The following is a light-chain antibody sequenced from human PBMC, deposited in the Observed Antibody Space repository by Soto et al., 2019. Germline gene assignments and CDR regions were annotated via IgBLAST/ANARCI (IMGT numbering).Light chain of an antibody. CDR3: QQYNNWPIT. Sequence: EIELTQSPATLSLSPGERATLSCRASQSISGTLAWYQQKAGQAPRLLIYGASTRATGIPARFSGSGSGTEFTLTISSLQSEDFAVYYCQQYNNWPITFGQGTRLEIK. CDR2: GAS. J-gene: IGKJ5*01. V-gene: IGKV3-15*01. CDR1: QSISGT.